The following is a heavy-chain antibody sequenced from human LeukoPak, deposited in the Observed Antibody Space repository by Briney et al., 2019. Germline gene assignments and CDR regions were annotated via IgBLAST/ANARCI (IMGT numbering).Heavy chain of an antibody. V-gene: IGHV3-33*06. CDR2: IWYDGSNK. D-gene: IGHD3-9*01. CDR1: GFTFSSYG. J-gene: IGHJ4*02. Sequence: GGSLRLSCAASGFTFSSYGMHWVRQAPGKGLEWVAVIWYDGSNKYYADSVKGRFTISRDNSKNTLYLQMNSLRAEDTAVYYCAKDQRRYFAPFDCWGQGTLVTVSS. CDR3: AKDQRRYFAPFDC.